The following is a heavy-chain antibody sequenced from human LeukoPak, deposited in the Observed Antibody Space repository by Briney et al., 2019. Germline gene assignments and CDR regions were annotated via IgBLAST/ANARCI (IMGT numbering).Heavy chain of an antibody. D-gene: IGHD6-19*01. Sequence: GGSLRLSCAASGFTFSNYALHWVRQAPGKGLEWVSGISGSGGTTYYADSVKGRFTISRDNSKNTLYLQMNSLTADDTAVYYCAAQWLVSGGGQGTLVTVSS. CDR1: GFTFSNYA. J-gene: IGHJ4*02. V-gene: IGHV3-23*01. CDR2: ISGSGGTT. CDR3: AAQWLVSG.